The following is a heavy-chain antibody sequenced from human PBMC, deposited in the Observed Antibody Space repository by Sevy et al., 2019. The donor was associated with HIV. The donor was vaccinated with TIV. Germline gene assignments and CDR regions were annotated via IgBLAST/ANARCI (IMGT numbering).Heavy chain of an antibody. V-gene: IGHV3-7*03. J-gene: IGHJ3*02. CDR1: GFTFSSYW. CDR3: AKDLVPNIVATMMCDAFDI. CDR2: IKQDGSEK. D-gene: IGHD5-12*01. Sequence: GGSLRLSCAASGFTFSSYWMSWVRQAPGKGLEWVANIKQDGSEKYYVDSVKGRFTISRDNAKNSLYLQMNSLRAEDTAVYYCAKDLVPNIVATMMCDAFDIWGQGTMVTVSS.